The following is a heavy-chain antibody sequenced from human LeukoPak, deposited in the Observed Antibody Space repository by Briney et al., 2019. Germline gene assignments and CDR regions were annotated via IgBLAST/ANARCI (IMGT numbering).Heavy chain of an antibody. CDR2: IYSGGST. CDR3: ARTDETAPAEDFQH. D-gene: IGHD2-21*02. V-gene: IGHV3-53*01. Sequence: GGSLRLSCAASGFSVSSNYMSWVRQAPGEGLEWVSVIYSGGSTYYADSVKGRFTISRDNSKNALYLQMKSLRAEDTAVYYCARTDETAPAEDFQHWGQGTLVTVSS. J-gene: IGHJ1*01. CDR1: GFSVSSNY.